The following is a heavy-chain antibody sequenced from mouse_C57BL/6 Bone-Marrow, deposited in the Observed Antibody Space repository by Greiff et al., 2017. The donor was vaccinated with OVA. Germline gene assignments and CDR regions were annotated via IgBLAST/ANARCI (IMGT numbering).Heavy chain of an antibody. CDR3: ASPTPYYGSSPYFDY. V-gene: IGHV1-55*01. J-gene: IGHJ2*01. D-gene: IGHD1-1*01. CDR2: IYPGSGST. Sequence: QVQLKQPGAELVKPGASVKMSCKASGYTFTSYWITWVKQRPGQGLEWIGDIYPGSGSTNYNEKFKSKATLTVDPSSSTAYLQLSSLTSEDSAVYYCASPTPYYGSSPYFDYWGQGTTLTVSS. CDR1: GYTFTSYW.